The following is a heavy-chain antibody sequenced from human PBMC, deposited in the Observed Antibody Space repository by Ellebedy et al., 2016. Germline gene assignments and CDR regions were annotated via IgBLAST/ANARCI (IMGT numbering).Heavy chain of an antibody. CDR2: IYYSGTT. V-gene: IGHV4-38-2*02. CDR3: ARDLNRPYCSGGSCWAEFDY. CDR1: GYSISSGYY. Sequence: SETLSLTCTVSGYSISSGYYWGWIRQPPGKGLEWIGHIYYSGTTKYNPSLKSRVTISVDKSKRQFSLRLSSVTAADTAVYYCARDLNRPYCSGGSCWAEFDYWGQGTLVTVSS. D-gene: IGHD2-15*01. J-gene: IGHJ4*02.